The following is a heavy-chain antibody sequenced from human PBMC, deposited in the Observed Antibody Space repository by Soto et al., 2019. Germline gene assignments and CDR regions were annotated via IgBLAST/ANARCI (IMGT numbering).Heavy chain of an antibody. CDR1: GFTFSSYW. CDR2: IKQDGSEE. D-gene: IGHD3-16*01. CDR3: ARDWGIRAYYYYGMDV. J-gene: IGHJ6*02. Sequence: PGGSLRLSCAASGFTFSSYWMSWVRQAPGKGLEWVANIKQDGSEEYYVDSVKGRFTISRDNAKNSLYLQMNSLRAEDTAVYYCARDWGIRAYYYYGMDVWGQGTTVTVSS. V-gene: IGHV3-7*03.